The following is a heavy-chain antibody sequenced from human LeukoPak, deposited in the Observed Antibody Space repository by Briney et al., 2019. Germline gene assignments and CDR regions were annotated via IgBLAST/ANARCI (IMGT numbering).Heavy chain of an antibody. CDR2: IKSENDGGTT. V-gene: IGHV3-15*05. J-gene: IGHJ4*02. CDR3: VTNLRG. Sequence: GGSLRLSCAASGFTFNYAWMSWVRQAPGKGLEWVGHIKSENDGGTTDYAAPVKGRFTISRDDSKNTLVLQMNSLKTEDTAASYCVTNLRGWGQGTLVTVSS. CDR1: GFTFNYAW.